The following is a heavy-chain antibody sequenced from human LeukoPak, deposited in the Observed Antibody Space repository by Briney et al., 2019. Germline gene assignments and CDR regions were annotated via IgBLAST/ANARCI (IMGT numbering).Heavy chain of an antibody. V-gene: IGHV3-53*01. CDR1: GFTVSSNY. CDR3: ARTIVGAPGDAFDI. CDR2: IYSGGST. D-gene: IGHD1-26*01. Sequence: GGSLRLSCAASGFTVSSNYMSWVRQAPGKGLEWVSVIYSGGSTYYADSVKGRFTISRDNSKNTLYLQMNSPRAEDTAVYYCARTIVGAPGDAFDIWGQGTMVTVSS. J-gene: IGHJ3*02.